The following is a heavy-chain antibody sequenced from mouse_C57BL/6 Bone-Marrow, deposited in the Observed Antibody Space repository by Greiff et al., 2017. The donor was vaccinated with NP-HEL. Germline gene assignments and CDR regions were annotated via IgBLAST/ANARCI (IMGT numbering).Heavy chain of an antibody. CDR2: IYPRSGNT. D-gene: IGHD2-2*01. J-gene: IGHJ1*03. CDR1: GYTFTSYG. V-gene: IGHV1-81*01. CDR3: ARYGYYGYFDV. Sequence: VQLQESGAELARPGASVKLSCKASGYTFTSYGISWVKQRTGQGLEWIGEIYPRSGNTYYNEKFKGKATLTADKSSSTAYMELRSLTSEDSAVYFCARYGYYGYFDVWGTGTTVTVSS.